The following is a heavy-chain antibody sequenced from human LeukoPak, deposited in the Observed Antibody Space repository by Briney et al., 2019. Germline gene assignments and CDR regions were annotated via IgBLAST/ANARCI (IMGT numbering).Heavy chain of an antibody. CDR2: ITSDGTST. J-gene: IGHJ4*02. V-gene: IGHV3-74*01. D-gene: IGHD3-10*02. CDR1: GFTSSTYW. Sequence: GGSLRLSCAASGFTSSTYWMHWVRQAPGKGLVWVSRITSDGTSTSHADSVKGRFTISRDNSKNTLSLQMDSLRAEDTAVYYCARNVDNWNYVDYWGQGTLVTVSS. CDR3: ARNVDNWNYVDY.